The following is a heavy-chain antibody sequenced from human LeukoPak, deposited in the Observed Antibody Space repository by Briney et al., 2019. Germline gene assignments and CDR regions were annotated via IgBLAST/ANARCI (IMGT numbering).Heavy chain of an antibody. J-gene: IGHJ4*02. V-gene: IGHV4-59*01. CDR3: ARVVEMATIGPLFDY. Sequence: SETLSLTCTVSGGSISSYYWSWIRQPPGKGLEWIGYIYYSGSTNYNPSLKSRVTISVDTSKNQFSLKLSSVTAADTAVYYCARVVEMATIGPLFDYWGQGTLVTVSS. CDR2: IYYSGST. D-gene: IGHD5-24*01. CDR1: GGSISSYY.